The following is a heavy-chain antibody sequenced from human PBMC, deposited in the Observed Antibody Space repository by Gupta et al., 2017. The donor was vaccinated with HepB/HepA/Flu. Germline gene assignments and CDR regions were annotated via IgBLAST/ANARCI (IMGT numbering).Heavy chain of an antibody. D-gene: IGHD5-12*01. CDR2: MNGNGCTS. Sequence: EVQLLESGGGLVQPGGSLRLSCAASGFTFRSYAMTWFRQAAGEALEWLSTMNGNGCTSFYADSVKVRFTISIDNSKNTLYLQMNSRIADDTAVYYCARGQSDYEPSDYWGQGTLVTVSS. CDR1: GFTFRSYA. V-gene: IGHV3-23*01. J-gene: IGHJ4*02. CDR3: ARGQSDYEPSDY.